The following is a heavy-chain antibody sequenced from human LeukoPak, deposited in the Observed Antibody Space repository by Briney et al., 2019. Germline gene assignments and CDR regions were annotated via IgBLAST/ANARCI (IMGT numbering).Heavy chain of an antibody. Sequence: SVTVSCKASGFTFTSSAMQWVRQARGQRLEWIGWIVVGSGNTNYAQKFQERATITRDMSTSTAYMELSSLRSEDTAVYYCAARVGVPADYYYYMDVWGKGTTVTVSS. CDR2: IVVGSGNT. J-gene: IGHJ6*03. CDR3: AARVGVPADYYYYMDV. V-gene: IGHV1-58*02. CDR1: GFTFTSSA. D-gene: IGHD3-3*01.